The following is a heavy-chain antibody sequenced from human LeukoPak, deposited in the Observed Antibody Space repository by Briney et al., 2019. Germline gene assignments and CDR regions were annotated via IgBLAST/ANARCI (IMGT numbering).Heavy chain of an antibody. CDR1: GGSISSHY. CDR3: ARHVRDFVWGTYLDF. Sequence: SETLSLTCAVYGGSISSHYWTWIRQPPGKGLEWIGYISNTGTTTYNPSLWSRLTMSMDTSRNQFSLKLRSVTAADTAVYFCARHVRDFVWGTYLDFWGQGALVTVSS. D-gene: IGHD3-16*01. V-gene: IGHV4-59*08. CDR2: ISNTGTT. J-gene: IGHJ4*02.